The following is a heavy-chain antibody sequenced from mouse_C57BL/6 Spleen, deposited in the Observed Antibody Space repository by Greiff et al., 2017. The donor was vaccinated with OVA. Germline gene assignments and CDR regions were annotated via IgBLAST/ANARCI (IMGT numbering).Heavy chain of an antibody. V-gene: IGHV1-50*01. CDR2: IDPSDSYT. CDR1: GYTFTSYW. D-gene: IGHD2-4*01. Sequence: QVQLQQPGAELVKPGASVKLSCKASGYTFTSYWMQWVKQRPGQGLEWIGEIDPSDSYTNYNQKFKGKATLTVDTSSSTAYMQLSSLTSEDSAVYYCARRDYDVGRNAMDYWGQGTSVTVSS. J-gene: IGHJ4*01. CDR3: ARRDYDVGRNAMDY.